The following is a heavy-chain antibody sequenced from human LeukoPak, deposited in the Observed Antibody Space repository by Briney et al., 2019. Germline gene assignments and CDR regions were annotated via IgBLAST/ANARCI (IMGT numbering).Heavy chain of an antibody. CDR3: ASSDWGSSSPPYY. J-gene: IGHJ4*02. D-gene: IGHD6-6*01. CDR2: IYHSGST. Sequence: SETLSLTCTVSGGSISSGGYYWSWIRQPPGKGLEWIGYIYHSGSTYYNPSLKSRVTISVDRSKNQFSLKLSSVTAADTAVYYCASSDWGSSSPPYYWGQGTLVTVSS. V-gene: IGHV4-30-2*01. CDR1: GGSISSGGYY.